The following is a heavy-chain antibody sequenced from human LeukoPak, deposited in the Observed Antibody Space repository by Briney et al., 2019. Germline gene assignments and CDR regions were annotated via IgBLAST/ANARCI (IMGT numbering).Heavy chain of an antibody. J-gene: IGHJ4*02. V-gene: IGHV3-7*01. CDR2: IKQDGSVK. Sequence: GASLRLSCAASSLTLSNVWMNSVRQVPGKGLEWLASIKQDGSVKSDVDSVKGRFTISRDRVKKSLYLQMNSLRAEDKAVYYCATNSIAADMIFDYWGQGTLVTVSS. D-gene: IGHD6-13*01. CDR1: SLTLSNVW. CDR3: ATNSIAADMIFDY.